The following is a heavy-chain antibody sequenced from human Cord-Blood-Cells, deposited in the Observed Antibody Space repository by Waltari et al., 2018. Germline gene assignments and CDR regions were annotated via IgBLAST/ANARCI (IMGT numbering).Heavy chain of an antibody. CDR2: FDPEDGET. CDR1: GYTPTELS. D-gene: IGHD2-2*01. CDR3: ATVGVVVPAATYYFDY. Sequence: QVQLVQSGAEVKKPGASVKVSCQVSGYTPTELSMPWLRPAPGKGLEGMGGFDPEDGETIYAQKFQGRVTMTEDTSTDTAYMELSSLRSEDTAVYYCATVGVVVPAATYYFDYWGQGTLVTVSS. J-gene: IGHJ4*02. V-gene: IGHV1-24*01.